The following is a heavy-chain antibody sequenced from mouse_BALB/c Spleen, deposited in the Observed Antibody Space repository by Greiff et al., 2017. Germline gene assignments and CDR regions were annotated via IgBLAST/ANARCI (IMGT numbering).Heavy chain of an antibody. CDR2: IYPGSGST. CDR1: GYTFTSYW. CDR3: TRRGYYRYDEGAMDY. D-gene: IGHD2-14*01. V-gene: IGHV1S22*01. Sequence: LQQPGSELVRPGASVKLSCKASGYTFTSYWMHWVKQRPGQGLEWIGNIYPGSGSTNYDEKFKSKATLTVDTSSSTAYMQLSSLTSEDSAVYYCTRRGYYRYDEGAMDYWGQGTSVTVSS. J-gene: IGHJ4*01.